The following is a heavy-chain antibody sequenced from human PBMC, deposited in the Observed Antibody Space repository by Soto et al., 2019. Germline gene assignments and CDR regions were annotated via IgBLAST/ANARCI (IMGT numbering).Heavy chain of an antibody. V-gene: IGHV1-18*01. Sequence: ASVKVSCKASGYTFTSYGISWVRQAPGQGLEWMGWISAYNGNTNYAQKLQGRVTMTTDTSTSTAYMELRSLRSDDTAVYYCARDAGSDYYGSGSSYWGQGTLVTVSS. CDR3: ARDAGSDYYGSGSSY. D-gene: IGHD3-10*01. J-gene: IGHJ4*02. CDR1: GYTFTSYG. CDR2: ISAYNGNT.